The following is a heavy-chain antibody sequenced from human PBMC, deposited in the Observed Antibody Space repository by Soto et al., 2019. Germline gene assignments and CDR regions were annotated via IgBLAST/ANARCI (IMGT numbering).Heavy chain of an antibody. D-gene: IGHD1-1*01. CDR2: IYPGDSDT. V-gene: IGHV5-51*01. CDR1: GYRFTSYW. Sequence: GESLKSSCKGCGYRFTSYWMGWVRQMPGKGLEWMGIIYPGDSDTRYSPSFQGQVTISADKSISTAYLQWSSLKASDTAMYYCARGTTPRRFDYWGQGTLVTVSS. J-gene: IGHJ4*02. CDR3: ARGTTPRRFDY.